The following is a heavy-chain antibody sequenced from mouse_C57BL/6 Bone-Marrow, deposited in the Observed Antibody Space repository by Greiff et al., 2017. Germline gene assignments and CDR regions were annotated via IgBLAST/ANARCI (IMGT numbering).Heavy chain of an antibody. J-gene: IGHJ2*01. CDR2: IDPEDGDT. D-gene: IGHD1-1*01. CDR1: GFNIKDYY. Sequence: VQLQQSGAELVRPGASVKLSCTASGFNIKDYYMHWVKQRPEQGLEWIGRIDPEDGDTAYAPKFQGKATMTADTSSNTAYLQLSILTSEDTAVYYCTTPYYAKERDYWGQGTTLTVSS. CDR3: TTPYYAKERDY. V-gene: IGHV14-1*01.